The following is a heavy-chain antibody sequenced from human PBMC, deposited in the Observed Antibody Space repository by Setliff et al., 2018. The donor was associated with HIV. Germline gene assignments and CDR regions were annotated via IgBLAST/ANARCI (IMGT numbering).Heavy chain of an antibody. Sequence: ASVKVSCKASGYTFRSYGINWVRQAPGQGLEWMGWSSGYNENTKYAQRFQGRVKITADESTSTAYMEMSSLRSEDMAIYYCARSDSGWPHYQYHHMDVWGKGTTVTVSS. J-gene: IGHJ6*04. V-gene: IGHV1-18*03. CDR3: ARSDSGWPHYQYHHMDV. CDR2: SSGYNENT. CDR1: GYTFRSYG. D-gene: IGHD6-19*01.